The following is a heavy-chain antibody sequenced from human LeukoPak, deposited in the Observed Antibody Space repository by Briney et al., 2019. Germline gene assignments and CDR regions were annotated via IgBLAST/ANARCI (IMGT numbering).Heavy chain of an antibody. V-gene: IGHV3-53*01. CDR1: GFIVSHNY. CDR3: ARGPRYSFY. Sequence: GGSLRLSCAASGFIVSHNYMTWVRQAPGKGLEWISVIYIDGTTYYADSVKGRFTISRDQANNTLYLQMNTLRDEDTAVYYCARGPRYSFYWGQGALVSVSS. J-gene: IGHJ4*02. D-gene: IGHD6-13*01. CDR2: IYIDGTT.